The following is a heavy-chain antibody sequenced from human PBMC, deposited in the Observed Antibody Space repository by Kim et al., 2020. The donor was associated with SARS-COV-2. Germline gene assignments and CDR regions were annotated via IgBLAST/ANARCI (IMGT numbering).Heavy chain of an antibody. J-gene: IGHJ6*02. V-gene: IGHV4-39*01. CDR1: GGSLRSSSYY. Sequence: SETLSLTCSVSGGSLRSSSYYWGWIRQPPGKGLEWIGSIYYSGSTYYNPSLKSRVTISVDTSKNQFSLKLSSVTAADTAVYYCARAYYYDGLDVWGQGTTVTVSS. CDR3: ARAYYYDGLDV. CDR2: IYYSGST.